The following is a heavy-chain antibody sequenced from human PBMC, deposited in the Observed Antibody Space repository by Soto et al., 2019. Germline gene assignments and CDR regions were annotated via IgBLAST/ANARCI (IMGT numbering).Heavy chain of an antibody. D-gene: IGHD3-22*01. CDR2: IRSKAYGGTT. CDR3: TRAVEGYYDSSGYYVHFDY. Sequence: GGSLRLSCTASGFTFGDYAMSWVRQAPGKGLEWVGFIRSKAYGGTTEYAASVKGRFTISRDDSKSIAYLQMNSLKTEDTAVYYCTRAVEGYYDSSGYYVHFDYWGQGTLVTVSS. V-gene: IGHV3-49*04. J-gene: IGHJ4*02. CDR1: GFTFGDYA.